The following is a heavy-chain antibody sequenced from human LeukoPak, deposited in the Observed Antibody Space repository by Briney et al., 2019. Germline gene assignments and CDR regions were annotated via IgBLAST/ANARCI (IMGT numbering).Heavy chain of an antibody. CDR1: GGSISSSSYY. Sequence: SETLSLTCTVSGGSISSSSYYWGWIRQPPGKGLEWIGSIYYRGSTYYSPSLKTRVTISVDTSKNQFSLKLSSVTAADTAVYYCARDSPYCSSTNCYRFDSRGQGTLVTVSS. J-gene: IGHJ4*02. D-gene: IGHD2-2*01. CDR2: IYYRGST. CDR3: ARDSPYCSSTNCYRFDS. V-gene: IGHV4-39*02.